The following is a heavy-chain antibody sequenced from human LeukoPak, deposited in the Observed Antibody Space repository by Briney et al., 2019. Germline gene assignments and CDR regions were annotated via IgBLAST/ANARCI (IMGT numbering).Heavy chain of an antibody. V-gene: IGHV3-7*05. J-gene: IGHJ5*02. CDR2: IKQDGSEK. Sequence: GGSLRLSCAASGFPFSRYWLSWVRQAPGQGLEWVVNIKQDGSEKYYVDSVKGRFTISRDNAKNSLYLQMNSLRVEDTAVYYCARGWELDPWGQGTLVTVSA. CDR1: GFPFSRYW. D-gene: IGHD1-26*01. CDR3: ARGWELDP.